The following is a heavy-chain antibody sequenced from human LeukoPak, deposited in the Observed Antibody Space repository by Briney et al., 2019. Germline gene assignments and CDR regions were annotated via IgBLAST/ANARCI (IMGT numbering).Heavy chain of an antibody. CDR3: AKDITLDYYDSSGFHAFDI. CDR1: GFTFSSYG. J-gene: IGHJ3*02. CDR2: ISGSGGST. Sequence: QPGGSLRLSCAASGFTFSSYGMSWVRQAPGKGLEWVSAISGSGGSTYYADSVKGRFTISRDNSKNTLYLQMNSLRAEDTAVYYCAKDITLDYYDSSGFHAFDIWGQGTMVTVSS. D-gene: IGHD3-22*01. V-gene: IGHV3-23*01.